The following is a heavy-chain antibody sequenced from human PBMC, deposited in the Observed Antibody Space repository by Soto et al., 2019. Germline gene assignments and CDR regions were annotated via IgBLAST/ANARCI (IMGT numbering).Heavy chain of an antibody. CDR2: IWYDGSNK. CDR3: VRVNMDWYFSVASALAY. V-gene: IGHV3-33*01. Sequence: QVQLVESGGGVVQPGRSLRLSCAASGFTFSTYGMHWVRQAPGKGLEWVAVIWYDGSNKYYADSVKGRFTISRDNSKNTVYVQMNRLRAEDTAGDYGVRVNMDWYFSVASALAYWGQGTLVTVSS. D-gene: IGHD2-21*02. J-gene: IGHJ4*02. CDR1: GFTFSTYG.